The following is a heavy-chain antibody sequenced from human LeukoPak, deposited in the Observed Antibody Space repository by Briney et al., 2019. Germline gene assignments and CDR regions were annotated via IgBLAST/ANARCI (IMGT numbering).Heavy chain of an antibody. D-gene: IGHD3-3*01. CDR1: GGSISSSSYY. CDR3: ATGVTIFGVLISYYFDY. V-gene: IGHV4-39*01. Sequence: PSETLSLTCTVSGGSISSSSYYWGWIRQPPGKGLEWIGSIYYSGSTYYNPSLKSRVTISVDTSKNQFSLKLSSVTAADTAVYYCATGVTIFGVLISYYFDYWGQGTLVTVSS. CDR2: IYYSGST. J-gene: IGHJ4*02.